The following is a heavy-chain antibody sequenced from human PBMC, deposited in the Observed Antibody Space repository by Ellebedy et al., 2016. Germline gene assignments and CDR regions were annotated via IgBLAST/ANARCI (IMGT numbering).Heavy chain of an antibody. D-gene: IGHD3-10*01. CDR3: ARAEAVMVRGAVDY. V-gene: IGHV1-18*04. Sequence: ASVKVSCKASGYTFTSYGISWVRQAPGQGLEWMGWISAYNGNTNYAQKLQGRVTMTTDTSTSTAYMELRSLRSDDTAVYYCARAEAVMVRGAVDYWGQGTLVTVSS. CDR1: GYTFTSYG. CDR2: ISAYNGNT. J-gene: IGHJ4*02.